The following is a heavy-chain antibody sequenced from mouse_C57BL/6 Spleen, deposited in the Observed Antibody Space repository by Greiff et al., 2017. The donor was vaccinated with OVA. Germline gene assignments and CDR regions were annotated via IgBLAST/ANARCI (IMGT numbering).Heavy chain of an antibody. Sequence: EVKVVESEGGLVQPGSSMKLSCTASGFTFSDYYMAWVRQVPEKGLEWVANINYDGSSTYYLDSLKSRFIISRDNAKNILYLQMSSLKSEDTATYYCARDAISTLPYFDVWGTGTTVTVSS. D-gene: IGHD6-1*01. CDR1: GFTFSDYY. CDR3: ARDAISTLPYFDV. J-gene: IGHJ1*03. V-gene: IGHV5-16*01. CDR2: INYDGSST.